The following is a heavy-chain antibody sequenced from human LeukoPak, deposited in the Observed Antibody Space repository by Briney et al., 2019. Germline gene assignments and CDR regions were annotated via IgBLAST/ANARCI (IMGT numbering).Heavy chain of an antibody. CDR1: GFTLSSYE. V-gene: IGHV3-23*01. CDR2: IDYSGGSS. J-gene: IGHJ4*02. Sequence: PGGSLRLSCTVSGFTLSSYEMSWIRQAPGKGLEWVSSIDYSGGSSYYADSVKGRFTISRDNSKNTLFLQMNSLRAEDTAVYYCAKGYYGSGSYGWFDYWGQGTLVTVSS. D-gene: IGHD3-10*01. CDR3: AKGYYGSGSYGWFDY.